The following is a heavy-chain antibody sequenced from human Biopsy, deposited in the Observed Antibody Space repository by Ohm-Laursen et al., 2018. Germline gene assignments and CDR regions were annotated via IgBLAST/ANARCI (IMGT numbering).Heavy chain of an antibody. CDR2: IYITGET. D-gene: IGHD3-10*01. V-gene: IGHV4-4*07. J-gene: IGHJ5*02. Sequence: SQTLSLTCPVSGGYISHYYWTWIRQPAGQGLEWIGRIYITGETDYNPSHKSRVTMSVDSSKKQFSLKLKSVTAADTAIYYCARAPPLIRGVVESWFDPWGQGILVTVSS. CDR1: GGYISHYY. CDR3: ARAPPLIRGVVESWFDP.